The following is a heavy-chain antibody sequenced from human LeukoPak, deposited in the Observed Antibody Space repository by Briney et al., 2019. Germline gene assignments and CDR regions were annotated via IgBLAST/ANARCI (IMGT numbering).Heavy chain of an antibody. J-gene: IGHJ4*02. V-gene: IGHV3-48*04. CDR3: AKDGPSYCSGGSCYSLDY. D-gene: IGHD2-15*01. CDR1: GFTFSSYS. Sequence: GGSLRLSCAASGFTFSSYSMNWVRQAPGKGLEWVSYISSSSTIYYADSVRGRFTISRDNAKNSLYLQMNSLRAEDTALYYCAKDGPSYCSGGSCYSLDYWGQGTLVTVSS. CDR2: ISSSSTI.